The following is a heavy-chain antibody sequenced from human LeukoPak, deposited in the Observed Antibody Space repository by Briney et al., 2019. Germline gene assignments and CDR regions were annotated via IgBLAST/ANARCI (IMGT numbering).Heavy chain of an antibody. CDR2: TYYRSKWYN. V-gene: IGHV6-1*01. Sequence: SQTLSLTCAISGDSVSSNSAAWNWIRQSPSRGFEWLGRTYYRSKWYNDYAVSVKSRITINPDTSKNQFSLQLNSVTPEDTAVYYCARDGGIAAAGTWYFDYWGQGTLVTVSS. CDR1: GDSVSSNSAA. D-gene: IGHD6-13*01. J-gene: IGHJ4*02. CDR3: ARDGGIAAAGTWYFDY.